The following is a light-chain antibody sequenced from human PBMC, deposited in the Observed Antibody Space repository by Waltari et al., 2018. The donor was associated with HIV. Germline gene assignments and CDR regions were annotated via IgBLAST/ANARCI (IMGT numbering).Light chain of an antibody. V-gene: IGKV1-27*01. CDR2: VAS. CDR3: QKYNSAPLT. CDR1: KGIGNY. Sequence: DIQMTQSPSSLSASVGDRVTTTCRASKGIGNYLAWYQQKPGKVPKLLIYVASTLQSGVPSRFSGSGSGTDFTLTISSLQPEDDATYYCQKYNSAPLTFGGGTKVEIK. J-gene: IGKJ4*01.